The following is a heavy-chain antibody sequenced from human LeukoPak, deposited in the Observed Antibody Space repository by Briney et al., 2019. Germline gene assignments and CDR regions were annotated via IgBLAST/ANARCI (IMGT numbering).Heavy chain of an antibody. J-gene: IGHJ4*02. CDR2: IRSNGETT. CDR3: SKGQELDDGVFDS. Sequence: PGGSLTLSCAASGFTFSSIAMTWVRQAPGKGLEWVSTIRSNGETTYNPDSVKGRFTIPRDNSKKTLYSQLNILSGDDPALYYCSKGQELDDGVFDSWGQGTLVTVSS. D-gene: IGHD6-13*01. V-gene: IGHV3-23*01. CDR1: GFTFSSIA.